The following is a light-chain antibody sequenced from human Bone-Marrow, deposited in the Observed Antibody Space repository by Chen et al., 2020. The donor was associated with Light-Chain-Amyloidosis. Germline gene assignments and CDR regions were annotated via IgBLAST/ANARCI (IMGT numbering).Light chain of an antibody. J-gene: IGLJ3*02. CDR1: SGHSNYA. V-gene: IGLV4-69*01. CDR2: VNSDGSD. Sequence: QLVMTQSPSASASLGASVKLTCTLSSGHSNYAVAWHQQQPDKGPRYMIRVNSDGSDSKSDWIPARFPGSSSGAERYFTISSLQSEDEADYYCQTWDPGNWVFGGGTKLTVL. CDR3: QTWDPGNWV.